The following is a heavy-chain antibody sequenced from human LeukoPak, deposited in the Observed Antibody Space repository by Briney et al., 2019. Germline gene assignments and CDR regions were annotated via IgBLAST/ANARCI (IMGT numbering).Heavy chain of an antibody. D-gene: IGHD2-2*01. CDR1: GFTFSSYS. V-gene: IGHV3-21*01. CDR3: ASASYCSSTSCYLDFDY. J-gene: IGHJ4*02. Sequence: GGSLRLSCAASGFTFSSYSMDWVRQAPGKGLEWVSSISGSGIYTYYADSVKGRFTISRDNAKKSLYLQMNSLRAEDTAVYYCASASYCSSTSCYLDFDYGGQGTLVTVSS. CDR2: ISGSGIYT.